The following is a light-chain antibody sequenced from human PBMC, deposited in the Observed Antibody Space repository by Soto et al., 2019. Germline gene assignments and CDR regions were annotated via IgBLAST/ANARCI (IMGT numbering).Light chain of an antibody. V-gene: IGLV1-44*01. Sequence: QSVLTQPPSASGTPGQRVTISCSGSSSNIGSNTVNWYQQLPGTAPKLLIYSNNQRPSGVPDRFSGSKSDTSASLAISGLQSEDEADYYCAAWDDSLNGGVFGGGTKPPS. CDR2: SNN. CDR3: AAWDDSLNGGV. CDR1: SSNIGSNT. J-gene: IGLJ2*01.